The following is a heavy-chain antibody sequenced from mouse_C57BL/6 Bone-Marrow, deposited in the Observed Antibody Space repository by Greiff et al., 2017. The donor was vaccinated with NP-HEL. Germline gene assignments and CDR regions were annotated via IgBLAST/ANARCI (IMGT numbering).Heavy chain of an antibody. CDR1: GYTFTDYY. CDR3: AALITTVVATDY. CDR2: INPYNGGT. D-gene: IGHD1-1*01. J-gene: IGHJ2*01. Sequence: VQLQQSGPVLVKPGASVKMSCKASGYTFTDYYMNWVKQSHGKSLEWIGVINPYNGGTSYNQKFKGKATLTVDKSSSTAYMELNSLTSEDSAVYYCAALITTVVATDYWGQGTTLTVSS. V-gene: IGHV1-19*01.